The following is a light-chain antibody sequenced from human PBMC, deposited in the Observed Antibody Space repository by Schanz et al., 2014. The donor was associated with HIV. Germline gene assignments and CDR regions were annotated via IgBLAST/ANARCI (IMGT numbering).Light chain of an antibody. CDR1: QSISSW. J-gene: IGKJ2*01. CDR2: RAS. CDR3: QQYTKYPPFT. V-gene: IGKV1-5*03. Sequence: DIQMTQSPSTLSASVGDRVTLTCRASQSISSWLAWYQQKPGKAPELLIYRASTLESGVPPRFGGGGSGTEFTLTISSLQPDDLATYYCQQYTKYPPFTFGQGTKLEIK.